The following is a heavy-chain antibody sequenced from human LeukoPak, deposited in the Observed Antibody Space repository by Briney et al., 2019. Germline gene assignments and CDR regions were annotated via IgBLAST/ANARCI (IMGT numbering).Heavy chain of an antibody. CDR3: AKGTRYSSSWTPPGY. CDR2: ISGSGGST. J-gene: IGHJ4*02. CDR1: GFTFSSYA. D-gene: IGHD6-13*01. V-gene: IGHV3-23*01. Sequence: GGSLRLSCAASGFTFSSYAMSWARQAPGKGLEWVSAISGSGGSTYYADSVKGRFTISRDNSKNTLYLQMNSLRAEDTAVYYCAKGTRYSSSWTPPGYWGQGTLVTVSS.